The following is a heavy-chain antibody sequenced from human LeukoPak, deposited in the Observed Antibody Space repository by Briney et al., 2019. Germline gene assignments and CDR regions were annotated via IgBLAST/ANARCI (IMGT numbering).Heavy chain of an antibody. V-gene: IGHV3-48*02. D-gene: IGHD4-23*01. CDR1: GFTFSSYS. CDR3: ARTRTTVAPYFDY. Sequence: GGSLRLSCAASGFTFSSYSMNWVRQAPGKGLEWVSYISSSSSTIYYADSAKGRFTISRDNAKNSLYLQMNSLRDEDTAVYYCARTRTTVAPYFDYWGQGTLVTVPS. CDR2: ISSSSSTI. J-gene: IGHJ4*02.